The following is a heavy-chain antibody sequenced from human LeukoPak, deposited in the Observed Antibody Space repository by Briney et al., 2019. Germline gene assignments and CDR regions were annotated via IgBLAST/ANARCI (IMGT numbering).Heavy chain of an antibody. CDR3: ARGGIYSSSWYGFTDAFDI. V-gene: IGHV1-69*13. CDR2: IIPIFGTA. CDR1: GGTFITYA. D-gene: IGHD6-13*01. Sequence: AASVKVSCKASGGTFITYALGWVRQAPGQGLEWMGGIIPIFGTANYAQTFQDRVTLTADESTNTAYMELNSLRSEDTAVYYCARGGIYSSSWYGFTDAFDIWGQGTMVTVSS. J-gene: IGHJ3*02.